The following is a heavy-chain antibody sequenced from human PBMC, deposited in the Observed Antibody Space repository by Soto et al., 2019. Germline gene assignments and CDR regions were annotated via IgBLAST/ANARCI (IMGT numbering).Heavy chain of an antibody. J-gene: IGHJ4*02. CDR1: GFTFSSYS. Sequence: PGGSLRLSCAASGFTFSSYSMNWVRQAPGKGLEWVSSISSSSSYIYYADSVKGRFTISRDNAKNSLYLQMNSLRAEDTAVYYCARGPSSGYYQYPSYFDYWGQGTLVTVSS. V-gene: IGHV3-21*01. CDR2: ISSSSSYI. D-gene: IGHD3-22*01. CDR3: ARGPSSGYYQYPSYFDY.